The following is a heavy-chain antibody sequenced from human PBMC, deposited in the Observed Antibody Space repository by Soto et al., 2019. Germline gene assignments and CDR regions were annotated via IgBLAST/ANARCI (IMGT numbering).Heavy chain of an antibody. J-gene: IGHJ4*02. D-gene: IGHD7-27*01. CDR2: IKSRTSGETR. Sequence: EVQLVESGGGLVQPGGSLRLSCAASGFTFTPAWMTWVRQAPGKGLEWVGRIKSRTSGETRDYAAPVKGRFTISRHDSKSTVYLQMNSLRTEDTATYYCVTDVASYGEGELDYWGQGTLVTVSS. CDR1: GFTFTPAW. V-gene: IGHV3-15*01. CDR3: VTDVASYGEGELDY.